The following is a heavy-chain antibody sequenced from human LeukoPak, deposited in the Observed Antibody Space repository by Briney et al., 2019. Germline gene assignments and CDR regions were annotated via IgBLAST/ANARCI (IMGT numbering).Heavy chain of an antibody. CDR1: GGSISSYY. D-gene: IGHD3-9*01. J-gene: IGHJ5*02. CDR3: ARAGSGIRYFDWHQNWFDP. CDR2: IYYSGST. V-gene: IGHV4-59*12. Sequence: SETLSLTCTVSGGSISSYYWSWIRQPPGKGLEWIGYIYYSGSTNYNPSLKSRVTISVDTSKNQFSLKLSSVTAADTAVYYCARAGSGIRYFDWHQNWFDPWGQGTLVTVSS.